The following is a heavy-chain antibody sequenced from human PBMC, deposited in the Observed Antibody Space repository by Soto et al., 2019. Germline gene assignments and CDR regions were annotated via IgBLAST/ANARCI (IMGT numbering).Heavy chain of an antibody. CDR3: AKDMGSRDIVVVVAASFDY. J-gene: IGHJ4*02. Sequence: EGSLRLSCAASGFTFSSYAMSWVRQAPGKGLEWVSTISGSGGSTYCADSVKGRFTISRDNSKNTLYLQMNSLRAEDTAVYYCAKDMGSRDIVVVVAASFDYWGQGALVTVSS. CDR2: ISGSGGST. D-gene: IGHD2-15*01. CDR1: GFTFSSYA. V-gene: IGHV3-23*01.